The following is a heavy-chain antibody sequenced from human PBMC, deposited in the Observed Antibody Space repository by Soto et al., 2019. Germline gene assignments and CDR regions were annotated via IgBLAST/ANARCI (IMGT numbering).Heavy chain of an antibody. D-gene: IGHD2-15*01. CDR3: ARVRWSGGSCYPRYYGMDV. CDR1: GFTFSSYS. V-gene: IGHV3-21*01. Sequence: GSLRLSCAASGFTFSSYSMNWVRQAPGQGLEWVSSISSSSSYIYYADSVKGRFTISRDNAKNSLYLQMNSLRAEDTAVYYCARVRWSGGSCYPRYYGMDVWGQGTTIA. J-gene: IGHJ6*02. CDR2: ISSSSSYI.